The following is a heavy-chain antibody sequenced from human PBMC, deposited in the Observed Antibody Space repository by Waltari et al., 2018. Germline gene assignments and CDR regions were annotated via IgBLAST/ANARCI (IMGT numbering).Heavy chain of an antibody. J-gene: IGHJ4*02. CDR1: GFIFSTNV. D-gene: IGHD1-26*01. CDR2: ISAGGGSN. V-gene: IGHV3-23*04. Sequence: EVRLVESGGILLQPGESLRLSCAASGFIFSTNVLSWVRQAPGKGLEWVSTISAGGGSNYYADSVKGRFSVSRDNSRNTLYLQMSSLRVEDTAIYYCVKMWGSKGSPGWGQGTLVTVSS. CDR3: VKMWGSKGSPG.